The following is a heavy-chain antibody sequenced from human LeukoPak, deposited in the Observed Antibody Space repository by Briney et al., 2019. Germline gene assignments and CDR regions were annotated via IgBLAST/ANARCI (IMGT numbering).Heavy chain of an antibody. CDR1: GFTFDIAW. CDR3: VSRDAYKPRYFMDV. J-gene: IGHJ6*03. V-gene: IGHV3-15*01. Sequence: GGSLRLSCAVSGFTFDIAWMNWVRQAPGEGREWVGRIKSKNDGAATDYAAPVRGRFTISTDDSKNTLYLQMNSLKTEDTDVYYCVSRDAYKPRYFMDVWGKGTTVTVSS. CDR2: IKSKNDGAAT. D-gene: IGHD5-24*01.